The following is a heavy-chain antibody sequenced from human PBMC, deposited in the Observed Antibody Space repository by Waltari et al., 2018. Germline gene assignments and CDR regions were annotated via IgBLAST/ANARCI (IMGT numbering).Heavy chain of an antibody. V-gene: IGHV4-39*01. CDR2: IYYTGST. J-gene: IGHJ6*02. Sequence: QLPLQESGPGLVRASETLSLTCTVSGDTVTTANSYWGWVRQSPRKGLEWIGTIYYTGSTSYNPSLKSRVTVSIDTSKNQFSLKLSSVTAADTAVYFCARRDHDFWSGYFSVWGQGTTVTVSS. CDR1: GDTVTTANSY. D-gene: IGHD3-3*01. CDR3: ARRDHDFWSGYFSV.